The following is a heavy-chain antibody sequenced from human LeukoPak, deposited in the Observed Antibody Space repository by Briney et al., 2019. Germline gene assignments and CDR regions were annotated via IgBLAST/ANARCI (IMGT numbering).Heavy chain of an antibody. J-gene: IGHJ4*02. Sequence: SETLSLTCTVSGGSISSYYWSWIRQPPGKGLEWIGYIYYSGSTNYNPSLKSRVTISVDTSKTQFFLKLRSVTAADTAVYYCARGEAALGYWGQGTLVTVSS. CDR3: ARGEAALGY. CDR2: IYYSGST. CDR1: GGSISSYY. D-gene: IGHD6-13*01. V-gene: IGHV4-59*01.